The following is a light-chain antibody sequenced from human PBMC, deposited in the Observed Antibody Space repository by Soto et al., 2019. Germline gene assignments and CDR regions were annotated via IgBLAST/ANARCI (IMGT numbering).Light chain of an antibody. Sequence: ETVLTQSPGTLSLSPGERATLSCRASQSISSGYLAWYQQRPGQAPRLLISGASNRATGIPDRFSGSGSGRDFAINSSRLEPEECAVYYCQQYGGSPLVTFGGGTKVEIK. CDR1: QSISSGY. J-gene: IGKJ4*01. V-gene: IGKV3-20*01. CDR3: QQYGGSPLVT. CDR2: GAS.